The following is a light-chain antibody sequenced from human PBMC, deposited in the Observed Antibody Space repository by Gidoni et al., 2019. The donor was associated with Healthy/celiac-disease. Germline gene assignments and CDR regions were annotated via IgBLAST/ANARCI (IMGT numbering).Light chain of an antibody. CDR2: AAS. CDR3: QQSDRTRSRT. CDR1: QSISSY. Sequence: DIKLTQSPSSLSASVGDRVTITCRASQSISSYLNWYQQKPGKAPKLLIYAASSLQSGVPSRFSGSGAGTDFTLTISSMQPEEFATYYCQQSDRTRSRTFGQGTKVEIK. J-gene: IGKJ1*01. V-gene: IGKV1-39*01.